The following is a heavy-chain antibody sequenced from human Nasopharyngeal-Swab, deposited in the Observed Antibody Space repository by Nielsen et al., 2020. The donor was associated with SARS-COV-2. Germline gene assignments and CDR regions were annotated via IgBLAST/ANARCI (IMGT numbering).Heavy chain of an antibody. V-gene: IGHV5-51*01. J-gene: IGHJ3*02. Sequence: GESLKISCQGSGYSFTSYWIGWVRQIPGKGLEWMGINYPGDSDTRYSPSFQGQVTISADKSISTAYLQWSSLKASDTAMYYCARYAGYSSSWYFGTHDAFDIWGQGTMVTVSS. D-gene: IGHD6-13*01. CDR1: GYSFTSYW. CDR3: ARYAGYSSSWYFGTHDAFDI. CDR2: NYPGDSDT.